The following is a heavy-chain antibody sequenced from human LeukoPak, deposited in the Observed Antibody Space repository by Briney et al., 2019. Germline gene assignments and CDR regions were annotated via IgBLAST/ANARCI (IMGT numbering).Heavy chain of an antibody. CDR1: GFTFSTYW. Sequence: GGSLRLSCAASGFTFSTYWMSWVRQAPGKGLEWVANIKQDGSEKYYVDSVKGRFTISRDNAKNALYLQTNSLRAEDTAMYYCARDSAGNDYWGQGTLVTVSS. CDR3: ARDSAGNDY. CDR2: IKQDGSEK. V-gene: IGHV3-7*01. D-gene: IGHD6-13*01. J-gene: IGHJ4*02.